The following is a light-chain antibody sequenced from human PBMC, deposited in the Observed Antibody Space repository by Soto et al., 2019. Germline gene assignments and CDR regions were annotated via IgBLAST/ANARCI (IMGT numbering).Light chain of an antibody. CDR3: RQGVGNPLT. Sequence: DIVVTQSPLSLAVTPGEPASISCRSSQSLLYTDGQNYLDWFLQRPGQSPQLLIYLASNRASGVPDRFSGSGSGTEFTLKISRVEAEDAGVYYCRQGVGNPLTFGVGTRLEIK. J-gene: IGKJ4*01. V-gene: IGKV2-28*01. CDR1: QSLLYTDGQNY. CDR2: LAS.